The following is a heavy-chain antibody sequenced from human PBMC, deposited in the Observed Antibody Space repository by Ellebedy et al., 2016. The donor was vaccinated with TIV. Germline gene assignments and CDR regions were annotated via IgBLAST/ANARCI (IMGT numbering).Heavy chain of an antibody. CDR2: ISGSGGST. D-gene: IGHD3-3*01. Sequence: PGGSLRLSCAASGFTFSSYAMSWVRQAPGKGLEWVSAISGSGGSTYYADSVKGRFTISRDNSKNTLYLQMNSLRAEDTAVYYCAKDDDYDFWSGYLVIDYWGQGTLVTVSS. CDR1: GFTFSSYA. CDR3: AKDDDYDFWSGYLVIDY. J-gene: IGHJ4*02. V-gene: IGHV3-23*01.